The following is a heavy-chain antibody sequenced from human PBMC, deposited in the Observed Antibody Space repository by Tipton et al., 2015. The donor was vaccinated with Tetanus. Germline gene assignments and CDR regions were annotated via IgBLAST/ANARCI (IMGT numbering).Heavy chain of an antibody. CDR2: TSAYSGHT. Sequence: QLVQSGAEVKKPGASMKVSCKTSGYAFTNYGINWVRQAPGQGLEWMGWTSAYSGHTDYAQKFKGRVTMTTDTSTTTAYMELRSLRSDVTAVYYCARSFYDRSDYYDFWGQGTLVTVSS. J-gene: IGHJ4*02. CDR1: GYAFTNYG. V-gene: IGHV1-18*04. CDR3: ARSFYDRSDYYDF. D-gene: IGHD3-22*01.